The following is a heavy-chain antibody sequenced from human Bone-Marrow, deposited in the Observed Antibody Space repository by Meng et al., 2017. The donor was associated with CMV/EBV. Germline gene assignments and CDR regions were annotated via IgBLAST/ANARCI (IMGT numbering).Heavy chain of an antibody. D-gene: IGHD3-3*01. J-gene: IGHJ5*02. CDR2: IYWNDDK. CDR1: GFSLSTSGVG. Sequence: SGPTLVKPTQTLTLTCTFSGFSLSTSGVGVGWIRQPPGKALEWLALIYWNDDKRYSPSLKSRLTITKDTSKNQVVLTVTNMDPVDTATYYCVHRKTGNMIFGVVIIDRGTFDPWGQGTLVTVSS. CDR3: VHRKTGNMIFGVVIIDRGTFDP. V-gene: IGHV2-5*01.